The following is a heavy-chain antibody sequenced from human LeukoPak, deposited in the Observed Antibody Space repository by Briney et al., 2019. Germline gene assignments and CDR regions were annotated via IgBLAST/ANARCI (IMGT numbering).Heavy chain of an antibody. D-gene: IGHD6-25*01. J-gene: IGHJ4*02. Sequence: SVKVSCKASGGTFSSYAVSWVRQAPGQGLEWMGGIIPIFGTANYAQKFQGRVTITADESTSTAYMELSSLRSEDTAVYYCARGAESGYYFDYWGQGTLVTVSS. CDR3: ARGAESGYYFDY. V-gene: IGHV1-69*13. CDR2: IIPIFGTA. CDR1: GGTFSSYA.